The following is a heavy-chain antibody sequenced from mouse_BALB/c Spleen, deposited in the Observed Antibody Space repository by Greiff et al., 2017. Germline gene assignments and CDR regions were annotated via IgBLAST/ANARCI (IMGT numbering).Heavy chain of an antibody. CDR1: GFTFSSYG. Sequence: EVKLVESGGDLVKPGGSLKLSCAASGFTFSSYGMSWVRQTTDKRLEWVATISSGGSYTYYPDSVKRRFTISRDTAKNTLYLQMSSLKAEDTAMYYCARGGYDETWFAYWGQGTLVTVSA. D-gene: IGHD2-2*01. CDR3: ARGGYDETWFAY. CDR2: ISSGGSYT. V-gene: IGHV5-6*02. J-gene: IGHJ3*01.